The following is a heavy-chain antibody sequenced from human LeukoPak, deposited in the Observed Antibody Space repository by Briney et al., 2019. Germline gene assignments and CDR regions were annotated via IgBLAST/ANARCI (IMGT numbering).Heavy chain of an antibody. CDR2: ISVSGGGT. D-gene: IGHD4-17*01. J-gene: IGHJ4*02. Sequence: GGSLRLSCAASGFTFSTYAMSWVRQAPGKGLEWVSAISVSGGGTYYADSVKGRFTISRDNSKNRLYLQMNSLRAEDTAVYYCAKGLNYGDYDNWGQGTLVTVSS. CDR3: AKGLNYGDYDN. CDR1: GFTFSTYA. V-gene: IGHV3-23*01.